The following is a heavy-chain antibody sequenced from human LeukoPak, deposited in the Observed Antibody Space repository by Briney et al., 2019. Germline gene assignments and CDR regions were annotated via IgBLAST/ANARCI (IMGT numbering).Heavy chain of an antibody. J-gene: IGHJ5*02. CDR2: IIPIFGTA. CDR1: GGTFSSYA. V-gene: IGHV1-69*05. D-gene: IGHD2-2*01. CDR3: ARVPTVPHGFDP. Sequence: SVKVSCKASGGTFSSYAISWVRQAPGQGLEWMGGIIPIFGTANYAQKFQGRVTITTDESTSTAYMELSSLRSEDTAVYYCARVPTVPHGFDPWGQGTLVTVSS.